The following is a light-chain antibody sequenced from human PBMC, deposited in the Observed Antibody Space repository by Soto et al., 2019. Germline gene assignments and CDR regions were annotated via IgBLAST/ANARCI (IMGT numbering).Light chain of an antibody. J-gene: IGLJ1*01. CDR3: CSYAGYSTYV. CDR1: SSDVGNYNL. V-gene: IGLV2-23*01. Sequence: QSALTQPASVSGSPGQSITISCTGTSSDVGNYNLVSWYQQHPGKAPKLMIYEGSKRPSGVSNRFSGSKSGNTASLTILGLQAEDEADYYCCSYAGYSTYVFGTGTKVNVL. CDR2: EGS.